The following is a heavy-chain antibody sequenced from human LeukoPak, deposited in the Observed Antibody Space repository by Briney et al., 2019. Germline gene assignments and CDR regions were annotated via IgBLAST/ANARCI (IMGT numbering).Heavy chain of an antibody. CDR3: ARDLTIAAAPTDAFDI. CDR1: GFTFSSYW. CDR2: IYSGDST. D-gene: IGHD6-13*01. V-gene: IGHV3-53*01. Sequence: GGSLRLSCAASGFTFSSYWMSWVRQAPGKGLEWVSVIYSGDSTYYADSVKGRFTISRDNSKNTLYLQMNSLRAEDTAVYYCARDLTIAAAPTDAFDIWGQGTMVTVSS. J-gene: IGHJ3*02.